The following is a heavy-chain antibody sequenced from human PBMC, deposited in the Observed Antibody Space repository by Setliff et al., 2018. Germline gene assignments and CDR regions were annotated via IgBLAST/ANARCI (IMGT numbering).Heavy chain of an antibody. CDR3: ARGKSYYYYMDV. V-gene: IGHV4-59*12. CDR1: GGSISSYY. CDR2: IYYSGST. Sequence: PSETLSLTCTVSGGSISSYYWSWIRQPPGKGLEWIGYIYYSGSTNYNPSLKSRVTMSVDTSKKQFSLKLSSVTAADTAVYYCARGKSYYYYMDVWGKGTTVTVSS. J-gene: IGHJ6*03.